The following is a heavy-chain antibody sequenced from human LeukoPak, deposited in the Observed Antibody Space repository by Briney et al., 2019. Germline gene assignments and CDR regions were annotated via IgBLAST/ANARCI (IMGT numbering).Heavy chain of an antibody. J-gene: IGHJ4*02. Sequence: PSQTLSLTCTVSGGSISSGSYYWSWIRQPAGKGLEWIGRIYTSGSTNYNPSLKSRVTISVDTSKNQFSLKLSSVTAADTAVYYCARLAGGGNYYDSSGTPNWGQGTLVTVSS. D-gene: IGHD3-22*01. CDR3: ARLAGGGNYYDSSGTPN. CDR2: IYTSGST. CDR1: GGSISSGSYY. V-gene: IGHV4-61*02.